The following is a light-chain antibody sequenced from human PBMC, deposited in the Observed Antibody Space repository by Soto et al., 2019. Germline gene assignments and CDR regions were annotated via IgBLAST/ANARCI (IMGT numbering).Light chain of an antibody. Sequence: EIVLTQSPATLSLPPGERATLSCRASQNISSYLAWYKQKPGQPPRLLFYESSITATGIPARFSASGSGTHFTLTIRTLEPEDSAVYYCQQGTSWPRTFGQGTKLEIK. J-gene: IGKJ2*01. CDR1: QNISSY. CDR2: ESS. V-gene: IGKV3-11*01. CDR3: QQGTSWPRT.